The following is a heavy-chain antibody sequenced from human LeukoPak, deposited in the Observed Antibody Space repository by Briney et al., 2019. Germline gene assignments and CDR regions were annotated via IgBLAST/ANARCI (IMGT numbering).Heavy chain of an antibody. J-gene: IGHJ4*02. CDR2: ISSSSSYI. D-gene: IGHD3-22*01. CDR3: ARVNDGDSSGYYPYY. CDR1: GFTLSSYW. V-gene: IGHV3-21*01. Sequence: GGSLRLSCAVSGFTLSSYWMHWVRQVPGKGLEWVSSISSSSSYIYYADSVKGRFTISRDNAKNSLYLQMNSLRAEDTAVYYCARVNDGDSSGYYPYYWGQGTLVTVSS.